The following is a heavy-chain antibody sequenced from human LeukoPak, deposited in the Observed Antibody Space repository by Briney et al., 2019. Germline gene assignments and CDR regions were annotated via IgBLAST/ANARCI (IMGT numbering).Heavy chain of an antibody. CDR1: GGTFSSYA. Sequence: GASVKVSCKTSGGTFSSYAISWVRQAPGQGLEWMGGIIPIFGTANYAQKFQGRVTITADESTSTAYMELSSLRSEDTAVYYCARNYYYDSSGYYYNYWGQGTLVTVPS. CDR3: ARNYYYDSSGYYYNY. CDR2: IIPIFGTA. J-gene: IGHJ4*02. D-gene: IGHD3-22*01. V-gene: IGHV1-69*13.